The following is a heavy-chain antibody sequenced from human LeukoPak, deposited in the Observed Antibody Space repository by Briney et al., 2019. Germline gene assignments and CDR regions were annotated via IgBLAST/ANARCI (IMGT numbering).Heavy chain of an antibody. CDR3: ASQASRNYDATYYFDY. J-gene: IGHJ4*02. CDR2: IYSGGST. V-gene: IGHV3-53*01. D-gene: IGHD3-22*01. CDR1: GFTVSSNY. Sequence: HAGGSLRLPCAASGFTVSSNYMSWVRQAPGKGLEWVSVIYSGGSTYYADSVKGRFTISRDNSKNTLYLQMNSLRAEDTAVYYCASQASRNYDATYYFDYWGQGTLVTVSS.